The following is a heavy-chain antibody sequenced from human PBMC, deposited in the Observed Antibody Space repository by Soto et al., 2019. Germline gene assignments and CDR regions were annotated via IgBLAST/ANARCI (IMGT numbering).Heavy chain of an antibody. CDR3: VKQAHGLDGVAFDY. D-gene: IGHD2-15*01. J-gene: IGHJ4*02. V-gene: IGHV3-64D*06. CDR1: GFIFSEST. CDR2: VSTSGRST. Sequence: GSLIPSCSASGFIFSESTLYWVLQVPGKGLGSISAVSTSGRSTYYADSVKDRFTISRDNSKNTLFLQMGSLRPEDTAIYYCVKQAHGLDGVAFDYWGQGTKVTVSS.